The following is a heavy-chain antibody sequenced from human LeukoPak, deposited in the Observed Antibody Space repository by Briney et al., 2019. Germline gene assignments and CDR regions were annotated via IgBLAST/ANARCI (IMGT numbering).Heavy chain of an antibody. V-gene: IGHV1-69*13. Sequence: SVKVSCKASGYTFTSYDISWVRQAPGQGLEWMGGIIPIFGTANYAQKFQGRVTITADESTSTAYMELSSLRSEDTAVYYCARGGYYYDSSGYKGAGAFDIWGQGTMVTVSS. D-gene: IGHD3-22*01. CDR1: GYTFTSYD. CDR3: ARGGYYYDSSGYKGAGAFDI. J-gene: IGHJ3*02. CDR2: IIPIFGTA.